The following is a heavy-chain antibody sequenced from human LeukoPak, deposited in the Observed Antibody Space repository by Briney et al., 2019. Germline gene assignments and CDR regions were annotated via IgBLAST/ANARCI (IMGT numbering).Heavy chain of an antibody. Sequence: SETLSLTCTVSGASISSGTYYWSWIRQLPGKGLEWIGCIFSSGSTYQNPSLKSRVTISVDTSENQFSLKLNSVTAADTAVYYCARDYYVRNLGYYFDYWGQGILLTVSS. D-gene: IGHD4-23*01. CDR3: ARDYYVRNLGYYFDY. CDR1: GASISSGTYY. CDR2: IFSSGST. V-gene: IGHV4-31*03. J-gene: IGHJ4*02.